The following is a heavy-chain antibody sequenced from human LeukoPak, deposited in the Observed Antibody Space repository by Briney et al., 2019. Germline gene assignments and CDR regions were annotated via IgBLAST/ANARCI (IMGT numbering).Heavy chain of an antibody. Sequence: ASVKVSCKASGYTFTGYYMHWVRQAPGQGLEWMGWINPNSGGTNYAQKFQGRVTTTRDTSISTAYMELSRLRSDDTAVYYCASLSYSNYRYYFDYWGQGTLVTVSS. CDR2: INPNSGGT. D-gene: IGHD4-11*01. V-gene: IGHV1-2*02. CDR3: ASLSYSNYRYYFDY. J-gene: IGHJ4*02. CDR1: GYTFTGYY.